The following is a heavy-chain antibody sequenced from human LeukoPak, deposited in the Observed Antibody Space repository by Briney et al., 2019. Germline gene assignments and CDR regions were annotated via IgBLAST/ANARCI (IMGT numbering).Heavy chain of an antibody. CDR3: ARVDSNYVDY. V-gene: IGHV3-30*02. D-gene: IGHD4-11*01. Sequence: GGSLRLSCAASGFTFSSYDMHWVRQAPGKGLEWVAFVRYDGSDQYYADSVKGRFSISRDNSKNTLFLQMNSLRAEDTAMFYCARVDSNYVDYWGQGTLVTVSS. J-gene: IGHJ4*02. CDR1: GFTFSSYD. CDR2: VRYDGSDQ.